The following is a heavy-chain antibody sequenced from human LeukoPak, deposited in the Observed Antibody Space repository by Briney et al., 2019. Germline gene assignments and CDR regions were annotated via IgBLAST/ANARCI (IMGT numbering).Heavy chain of an antibody. D-gene: IGHD1-1*01. CDR3: ARDREYTMDV. J-gene: IGHJ6*02. CDR1: GFTFRSYA. Sequence: GGSLRLSCAASGFTFRSYAMSWVRQAPGKGLVWVSLINGDASRTIYADSVKGRFTISRDNAKNTLYLQMNSLRADDTAVYYCARDREYTMDVWGQGTTVTVSS. V-gene: IGHV3-74*01. CDR2: INGDASRT.